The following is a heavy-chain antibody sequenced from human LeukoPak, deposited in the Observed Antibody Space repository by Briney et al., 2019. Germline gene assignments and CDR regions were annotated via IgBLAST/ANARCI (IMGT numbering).Heavy chain of an antibody. J-gene: IGHJ4*02. CDR3: ARDLQDIVDGLVDY. CDR2: INWNGGST. CDR1: GFTFSSYW. Sequence: GGSLRLSCAASGFTFSSYWMHWVRQAPGKGLEWVSGINWNGGSTGYADSVKGRFTISRDNAKNSLYLQMNSLRAEDTALYYCARDLQDIVDGLVDYWGQGTLVTVSS. V-gene: IGHV3-20*04. D-gene: IGHD2-15*01.